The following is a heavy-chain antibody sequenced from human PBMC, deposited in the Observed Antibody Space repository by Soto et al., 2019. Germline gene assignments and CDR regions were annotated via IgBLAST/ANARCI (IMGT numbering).Heavy chain of an antibody. CDR2: IYKSATT. CDR1: GDSISNLDYF. Sequence: SETLSLTCSVSGDSISNLDYFWGWLRQPPGQALEYIGYIYKSATTYYNPSFESRVAIPVDTSKSQFSLNVTSVTAADTAVYFCARGRYCLTGRCFPNWFDSWGQGALVTVSS. D-gene: IGHD7-27*01. CDR3: ARGRYCLTGRCFPNWFDS. J-gene: IGHJ5*01. V-gene: IGHV4-30-4*01.